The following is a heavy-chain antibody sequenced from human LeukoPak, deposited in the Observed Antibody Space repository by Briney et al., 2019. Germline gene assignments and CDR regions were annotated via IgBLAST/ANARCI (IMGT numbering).Heavy chain of an antibody. D-gene: IGHD3-9*01. CDR1: GFTFSSYA. Sequence: PGGSLRLSCAASGFTFSSYAMSWVRQAPGKGLEWVSAISGSGGSTCYADPVKGRFTISRDNSKSTLYLQMNSLRAEDTAVYYCAKLVTGYPNWFDPWGQGTLVTVSS. J-gene: IGHJ5*02. CDR3: AKLVTGYPNWFDP. CDR2: ISGSGGST. V-gene: IGHV3-23*01.